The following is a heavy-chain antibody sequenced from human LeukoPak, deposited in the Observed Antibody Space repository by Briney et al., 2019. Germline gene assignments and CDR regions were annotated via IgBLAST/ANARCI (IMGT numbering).Heavy chain of an antibody. CDR2: INSDGSSR. Sequence: PGGSLRLSCAASGFTFSSYWVHWVRQAPGKGLVWVSRINSDGSSRTYADSVKGRFTISRDNAKNTLSLQMNSLRTEDTAVYYCAREVCIGGSCSVFDYWGQGTLVTVSS. J-gene: IGHJ4*02. V-gene: IGHV3-74*01. CDR1: GFTFSSYW. CDR3: AREVCIGGSCSVFDY. D-gene: IGHD2-15*01.